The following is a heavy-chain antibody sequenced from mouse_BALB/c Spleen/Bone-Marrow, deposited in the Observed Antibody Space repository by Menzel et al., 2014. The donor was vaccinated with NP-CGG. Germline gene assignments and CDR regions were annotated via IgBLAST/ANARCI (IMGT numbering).Heavy chain of an antibody. J-gene: IGHJ3*01. CDR3: ARKGFAY. Sequence: VKLMESGAELVKPGALMKMSCKASGYTFTNYWVHWVKQRPGQGLEWIGYINPSTGYTEYNQKFKDKATLTADKSSSTAYMQLSSLTSEDSAVYYCARKGFAYLGRGTLVTVSA. CDR1: GYTFTNYW. CDR2: INPSTGYT. V-gene: IGHV1-7*01.